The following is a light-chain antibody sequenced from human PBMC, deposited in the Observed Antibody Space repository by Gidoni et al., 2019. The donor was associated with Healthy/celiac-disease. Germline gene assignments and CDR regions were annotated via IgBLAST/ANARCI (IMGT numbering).Light chain of an antibody. Sequence: DIQMTQSPSSLSASVGDRVTITCQASQDISNYLNWYQQKPGKAPKLLIYDASNLETGVTSRFSGSGSGTDFTFTISSLKTEDIATYYCQQYDNLPYTFGQXTKLEIK. CDR2: DAS. CDR3: QQYDNLPYT. V-gene: IGKV1-33*01. J-gene: IGKJ2*01. CDR1: QDISNY.